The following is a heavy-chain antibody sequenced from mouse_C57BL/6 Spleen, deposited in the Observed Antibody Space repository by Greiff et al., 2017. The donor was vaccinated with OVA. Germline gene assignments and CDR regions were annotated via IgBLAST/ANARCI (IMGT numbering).Heavy chain of an antibody. D-gene: IGHD1-1*01. Sequence: VQLQQSGAELAKPGASVKLSCKASGYTFTSYWMNWVKQRPGQGLEWIGYINPSSGYTKYNQKFKDKATLTADKSSSTAYMQLSSLTYEDYAVYYCAAYYYGSSYAMDYWGQGTSVTVSS. V-gene: IGHV1-7*01. CDR3: AAYYYGSSYAMDY. CDR1: GYTFTSYW. J-gene: IGHJ4*01. CDR2: INPSSGYT.